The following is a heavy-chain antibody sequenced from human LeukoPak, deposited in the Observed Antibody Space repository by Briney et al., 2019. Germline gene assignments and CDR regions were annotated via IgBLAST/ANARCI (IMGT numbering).Heavy chain of an antibody. V-gene: IGHV3-23*01. CDR1: GFSFSSYA. J-gene: IGHJ5*02. CDR3: AKDGYNWNVNWFDP. D-gene: IGHD1-20*01. Sequence: GGSLRLSYAASGFSFSSYAMSWVRQAPGKGLEGVSAISGSGGSTYYADSVKGRFTISRDNSKNTLYLQMNSLRAEDTAVYYCAKDGYNWNVNWFDPWGQGTLVTVSS. CDR2: ISGSGGST.